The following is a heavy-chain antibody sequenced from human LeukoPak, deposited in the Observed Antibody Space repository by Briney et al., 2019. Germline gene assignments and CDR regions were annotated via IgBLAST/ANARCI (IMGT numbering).Heavy chain of an antibody. D-gene: IGHD6-19*01. V-gene: IGHV3-21*01. J-gene: IGHJ4*02. CDR1: GFTFSSYS. Sequence: GGSLRLSCAASGFTFSSYSMNWVRQAPGKGLEWVSSISSSSSYIYYADSVKGRFTISRDNAKNSLYLQMNSLRAEDTAVYYCASPGVYSSGPYDYWGQGTLVTVSS. CDR3: ASPGVYSSGPYDY. CDR2: ISSSSSYI.